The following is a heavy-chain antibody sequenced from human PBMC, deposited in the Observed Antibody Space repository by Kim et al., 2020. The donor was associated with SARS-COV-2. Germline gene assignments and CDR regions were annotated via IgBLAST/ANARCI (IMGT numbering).Heavy chain of an antibody. J-gene: IGHJ6*02. Sequence: SVKVSCKASGGTFSSYAISWVRQAPGQGLEWMGGIIPIFGTANYAQKFQGRVTITADESTSTAYMELSSLRSEDTAVYYCARDPPYSSGWYDYYYYGMDVWGQGTTVTVSS. V-gene: IGHV1-69*13. CDR2: IIPIFGTA. CDR3: ARDPPYSSGWYDYYYYGMDV. D-gene: IGHD6-19*01. CDR1: GGTFSSYA.